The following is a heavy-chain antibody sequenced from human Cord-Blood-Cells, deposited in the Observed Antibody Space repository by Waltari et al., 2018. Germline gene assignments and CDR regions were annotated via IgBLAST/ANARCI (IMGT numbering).Heavy chain of an antibody. CDR2: IYHSGST. D-gene: IGHD6-13*01. J-gene: IGHJ6*02. CDR1: GYSISSGYY. CDR3: ARDNTYSSSWYYYYYGMDV. Sequence: QVQLQESGPGLVKPSETLSLTCAVSGYSISSGYYWGWIRQPPGTGLEWIGSIYHSGSTYYNPSLKSRVTISVDTSKNQFSLKLSSVTAADTAVYYCARDNTYSSSWYYYYYGMDVWGQGTTVTVSS. V-gene: IGHV4-38-2*02.